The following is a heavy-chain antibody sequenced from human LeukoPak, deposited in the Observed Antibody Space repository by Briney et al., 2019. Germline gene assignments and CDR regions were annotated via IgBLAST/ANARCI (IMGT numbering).Heavy chain of an antibody. CDR2: ISAYNGNT. D-gene: IGHD6-13*01. J-gene: IGHJ4*02. CDR3: ARTPPRMYSSPVSVND. V-gene: IGHV1-18*04. CDR1: GYTFTNYY. Sequence: ASVKVSCKASGYTFTNYYLHWVRQAPGHGLEWMGWISAYNGNTNYAQKLQGRVTMTTDTSTSTAYMELRSLRSDDTAVYYCARTPPRMYSSPVSVNDWGQGTLVTVSS.